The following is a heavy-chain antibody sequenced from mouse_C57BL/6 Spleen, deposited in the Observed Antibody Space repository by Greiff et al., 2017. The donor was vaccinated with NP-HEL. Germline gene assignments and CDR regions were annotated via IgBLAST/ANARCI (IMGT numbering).Heavy chain of an antibody. CDR1: GFSLTSYG. CDR2: IWSDGST. V-gene: IGHV2-6-1*01. J-gene: IGHJ4*01. D-gene: IGHD2-1*01. CDR3: ARHGNYYAMDY. Sequence: QVQLKESGPGLVAPSQSLSITCTVSGFSLTSYGVHWVRQPPGKGLEWLVVIWSDGSTTYNSAPISRLSISKDNSKSQVFLKMNSLQTDDSAMYYCARHGNYYAMDYWGQGTSVTVSS.